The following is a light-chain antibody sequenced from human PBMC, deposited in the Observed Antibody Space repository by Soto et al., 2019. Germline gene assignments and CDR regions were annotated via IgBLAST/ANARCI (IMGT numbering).Light chain of an antibody. J-gene: IGKJ1*01. CDR3: QHYGRSPPSWT. Sequence: EIVLTQSPGTLSLSPGERATLSCRASQSVSSNYLAWYQQNPGQPPRLLISDASSRATGIPDRFSGSGSETDFTLTISGLEPEDFAVYYCQHYGRSPPSWTFGQGTKVEIK. CDR2: DAS. V-gene: IGKV3-20*01. CDR1: QSVSSNY.